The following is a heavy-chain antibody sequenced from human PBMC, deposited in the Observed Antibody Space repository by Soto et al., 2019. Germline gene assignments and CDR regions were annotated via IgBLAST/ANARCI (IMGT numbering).Heavy chain of an antibody. CDR2: IGWSGSDM. Sequence: EVQLVESGGGLVKPGGSLRLSCAASGFAFNTYTMNWVRQAPGKGLEWVSSIGWSGSDMYYADSVKGRFTISRDNAENSLYLQMHSLRAEDTAVYYWVCGDHRGYWGQGTLVTVSS. D-gene: IGHD4-17*01. J-gene: IGHJ4*02. CDR3: VCGDHRGY. CDR1: GFAFNTYT. V-gene: IGHV3-21*01.